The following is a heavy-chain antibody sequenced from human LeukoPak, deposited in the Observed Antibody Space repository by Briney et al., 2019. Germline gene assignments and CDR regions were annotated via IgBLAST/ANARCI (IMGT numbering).Heavy chain of an antibody. CDR1: GFPFSSYG. Sequence: GRSLRLSCAASGFPFSSYGMQWIRQAPGKGLEWVAVISYDGSNKYYADSVKGRFTISRDNSKSTLYLQMNSLRAEDTAVYYCAKSYSYGVSGYFDSWGQGTLVTVSS. CDR2: ISYDGSNK. J-gene: IGHJ4*02. D-gene: IGHD5-18*01. CDR3: AKSYSYGVSGYFDS. V-gene: IGHV3-30*18.